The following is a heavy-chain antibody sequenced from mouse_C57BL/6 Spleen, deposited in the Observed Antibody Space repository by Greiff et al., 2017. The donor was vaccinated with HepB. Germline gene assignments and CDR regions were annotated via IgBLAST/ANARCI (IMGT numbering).Heavy chain of an antibody. CDR1: GYAFSSYW. CDR2: IYPGDGDT. J-gene: IGHJ1*03. V-gene: IGHV1-80*01. CDR3: ARKGSNYGYFDV. D-gene: IGHD2-5*01. Sequence: VKLQESGAELVKPGASVKISCKASGYAFSSYWMNWVKQRPGKGLEWIGQIYPGDGDTNYNGKFKGKATLTADKSSSTAYMQLSSLTSEDSAVYFCARKGSNYGYFDVWGTGTTVTVSS.